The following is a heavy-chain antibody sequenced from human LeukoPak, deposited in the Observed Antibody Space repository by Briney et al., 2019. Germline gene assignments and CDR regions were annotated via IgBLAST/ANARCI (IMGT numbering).Heavy chain of an antibody. CDR2: IYPGDSDT. V-gene: IGHV5-51*01. J-gene: IGHJ6*03. CDR3: ARRGGSGAGDNYYYYMDV. Sequence: GESLKISCKGSGYSFTSYWIGWVRQMPGKGPEWMGIIYPGDSDTRYSPSFQGQVTISADKSISTAYLQWSSLKASDTAMYYCARRGGSGAGDNYYYYMDVWGKGTTVTVSS. CDR1: GYSFTSYW. D-gene: IGHD3-10*01.